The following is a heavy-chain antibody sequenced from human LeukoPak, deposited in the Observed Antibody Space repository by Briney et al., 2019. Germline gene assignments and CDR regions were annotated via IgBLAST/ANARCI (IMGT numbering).Heavy chain of an antibody. Sequence: GASVKVSCKASGYTFTGYYMHWVRQAPGQGLECMGWINPNSGGTNYAQKFQGRVTMTRDTSISTAYMELSRLRSDDTAVYYCARDSPYGSGSYTIDYWGQGTLVTVSS. CDR3: ARDSPYGSGSYTIDY. V-gene: IGHV1-2*02. D-gene: IGHD3-10*01. CDR2: INPNSGGT. CDR1: GYTFTGYY. J-gene: IGHJ4*02.